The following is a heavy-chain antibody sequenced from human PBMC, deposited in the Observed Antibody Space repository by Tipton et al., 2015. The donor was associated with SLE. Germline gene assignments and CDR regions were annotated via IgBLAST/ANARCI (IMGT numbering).Heavy chain of an antibody. CDR3: ARGAKERITLVRVRPYYFDY. D-gene: IGHD3-10*01. J-gene: IGHJ4*01. CDR2: SNPSGST. Sequence: TLSLTCAVYGGSFSGYYWSWIRQPPGKGLEWIGESNPSGSTNYNPSLKSRGTISVDTSKNQLSLKLTSVTAADTAVYYCARGAKERITLVRVRPYYFDYWGQGSLVTVSS. V-gene: IGHV4-34*01. CDR1: GGSFSGYY.